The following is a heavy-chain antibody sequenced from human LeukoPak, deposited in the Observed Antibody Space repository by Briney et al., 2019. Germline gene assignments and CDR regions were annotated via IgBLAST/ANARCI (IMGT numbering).Heavy chain of an antibody. CDR1: GYTFTSYY. V-gene: IGHV1-46*01. J-gene: IGHJ3*02. Sequence: ASVKVSCKASGYTFTSYYMHWVRQAPGQGLEWMGIINPSGGSTSYAQKFQGRVTMTRDMSTSTAYMELSSLRSEDTAVYYCARTYYYDSSDDAFDIWGQGTMVTVSS. D-gene: IGHD3-22*01. CDR2: INPSGGST. CDR3: ARTYYYDSSDDAFDI.